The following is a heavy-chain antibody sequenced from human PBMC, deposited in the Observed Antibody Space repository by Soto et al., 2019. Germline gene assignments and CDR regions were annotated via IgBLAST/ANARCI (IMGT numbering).Heavy chain of an antibody. J-gene: IGHJ5*02. CDR1: GGSINSSSYF. Sequence: QLQLQESGPGLVKPSETLSLTCSVSGGSINSSSYFWGWVRQPPGKGLEWIGSIYYSGSTYYNTSLRSRVTISVDTTKNQFSLKLSAVSAADMAVFYCARHYSSGSRNWFDPWGQGTLVTVSS. CDR3: ARHYSSGSRNWFDP. CDR2: IYYSGST. V-gene: IGHV4-39*01. D-gene: IGHD6-19*01.